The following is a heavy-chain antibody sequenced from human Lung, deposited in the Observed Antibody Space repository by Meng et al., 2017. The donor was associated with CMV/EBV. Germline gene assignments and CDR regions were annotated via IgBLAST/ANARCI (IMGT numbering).Heavy chain of an antibody. Sequence: ASVXVSXKASGYTFTGYYLHWVRQAPGQGLEWMGWINSKIGDANYTQKFQGRVTVTRDTSISTAYMELKRLTYDDTAVYFCARKVFRASDAFDIWGRGTMVTVSS. V-gene: IGHV1-2*02. CDR3: ARKVFRASDAFDI. CDR2: INSKIGDA. CDR1: GYTFTGYY. J-gene: IGHJ3*02.